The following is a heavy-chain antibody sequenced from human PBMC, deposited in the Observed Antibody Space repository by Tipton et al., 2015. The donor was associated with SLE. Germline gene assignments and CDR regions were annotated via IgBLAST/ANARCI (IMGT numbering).Heavy chain of an antibody. Sequence: TLSLTCTVSGGSISSNTWWNWVRQPPGMGLEWIGEIHHRGTTNYNPSLKSRVTISVDTSKDQFSLRLTSVTAADTAVYYCARATDWNLSPDVWGKGTTVTVSS. CDR2: IHHRGTT. V-gene: IGHV4-4*02. J-gene: IGHJ6*04. CDR3: ARATDWNLSPDV. CDR1: GGSISSNTW. D-gene: IGHD1-7*01.